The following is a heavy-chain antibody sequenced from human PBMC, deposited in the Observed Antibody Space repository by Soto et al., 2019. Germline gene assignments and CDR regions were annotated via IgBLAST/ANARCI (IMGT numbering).Heavy chain of an antibody. CDR2: IWYDGSNK. CDR3: ARDSATRTAIPQDYYYGMDV. D-gene: IGHD2-2*02. V-gene: IGHV3-33*01. Sequence: GGSLRLSCAASGFTFSSYGMHWVRQAPGKGLEWVAVIWYDGSNKYYADSVKGRFTISRDNSKNTLYLQMNSLRAEDTAVYYCARDSATRTAIPQDYYYGMDVWGQGTTVTVSS. CDR1: GFTFSSYG. J-gene: IGHJ6*02.